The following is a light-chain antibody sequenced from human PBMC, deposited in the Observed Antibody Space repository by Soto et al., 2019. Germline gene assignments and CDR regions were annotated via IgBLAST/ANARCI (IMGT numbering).Light chain of an antibody. CDR3: CSYTSRSVYV. J-gene: IGLJ1*01. CDR1: SSDVGAYNY. Sequence: QSALTQPASVSGSPGQSIAISCTGTSSDVGAYNYVSWYQQHPGKAPKLLIYDVSYRPSGVSNRFSGSKSGNTASLTISGLQAEDEADYYCCSYTSRSVYVFGTGTQLTVL. CDR2: DVS. V-gene: IGLV2-14*01.